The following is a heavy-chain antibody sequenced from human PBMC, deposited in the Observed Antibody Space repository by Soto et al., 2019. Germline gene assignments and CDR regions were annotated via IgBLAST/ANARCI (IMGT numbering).Heavy chain of an antibody. CDR2: INPKSGGT. CDR3: ARGHSTDCSNGVCTFFYNHEMDV. Sequence: ASVKVSCKASGYSFTDYHIHWVRQAPGQGLEWLGRINPKSGGTSTAQKFQGWVTMTRDRSISTVYMELTRLRSDDTAVYFCARGHSTDCSNGVCTFFYNHEMDVWGQGTTVTV. J-gene: IGHJ6*02. D-gene: IGHD2-8*01. V-gene: IGHV1-2*04. CDR1: GYSFTDYH.